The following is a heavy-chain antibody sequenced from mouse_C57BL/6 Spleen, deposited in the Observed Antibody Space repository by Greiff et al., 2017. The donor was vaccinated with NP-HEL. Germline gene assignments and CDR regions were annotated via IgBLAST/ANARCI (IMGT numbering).Heavy chain of an antibody. Sequence: QVQLQQPGAELVKPGASVKLSCKASGYTFTSYWMHWVKQRPGQGLEWIGMIHPNSGSTNYNEKFKSKATLTVDKSSSTAYMQLSILTSEDAAVYYCARSGGVYFDYWGQGTTLTVSS. J-gene: IGHJ2*01. CDR2: IHPNSGST. CDR3: ARSGGVYFDY. CDR1: GYTFTSYW. V-gene: IGHV1-64*01. D-gene: IGHD3-1*01.